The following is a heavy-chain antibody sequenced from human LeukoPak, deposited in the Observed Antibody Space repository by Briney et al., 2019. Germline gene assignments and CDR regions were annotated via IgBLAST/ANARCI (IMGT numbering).Heavy chain of an antibody. D-gene: IGHD6-19*01. J-gene: IGHJ5*02. CDR3: ARASRSSGWVKFDP. V-gene: IGHV4-39*07. CDR1: GGSISSGSHH. CDR2: INHSGST. Sequence: PSETLSLTCTVSGGSISSGSHHWGWFRQSPGKGLEWIGEINHSGSTNYNPSLKSRVTISVDTSKNQFSLKLSSVTAADTAVYYCARASRSSGWVKFDPWGQGTLVTVSS.